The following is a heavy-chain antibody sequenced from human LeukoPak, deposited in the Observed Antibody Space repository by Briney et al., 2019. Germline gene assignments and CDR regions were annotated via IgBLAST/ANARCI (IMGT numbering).Heavy chain of an antibody. J-gene: IGHJ5*02. CDR1: AGSISSYY. Sequence: SETLSLTCTVSAGSISSYYWSWIRQPPGKALEWIGYIYYSGSTNYNPSLRSRVTMSVATSTNQFSLKLTSVTAADMDVYYCARLSPAGMLGWIDAWGQGTPVTVSS. CDR3: ARLSPAGMLGWIDA. CDR2: IYYSGST. V-gene: IGHV4-59*08. D-gene: IGHD2-2*01.